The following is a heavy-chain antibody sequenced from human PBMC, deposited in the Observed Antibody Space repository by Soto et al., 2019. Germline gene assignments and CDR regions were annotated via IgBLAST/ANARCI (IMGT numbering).Heavy chain of an antibody. V-gene: IGHV3-30-3*01. D-gene: IGHD6-19*01. CDR3: ARGGEAVADPFDY. Sequence: QVQLVESGGGVVQPGRSLRLSCAASGFTFSSYAMHWVRQAPGKGLEWVAVISYDGSNKYYADSVKGRFTISRDNSKNTLYLQMTSLRDEDTAVYYCARGGEAVADPFDYWGQGTLVTVSS. CDR1: GFTFSSYA. J-gene: IGHJ4*02. CDR2: ISYDGSNK.